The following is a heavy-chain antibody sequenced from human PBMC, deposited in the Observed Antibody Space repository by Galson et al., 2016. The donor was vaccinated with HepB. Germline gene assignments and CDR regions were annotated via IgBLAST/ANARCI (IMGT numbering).Heavy chain of an antibody. D-gene: IGHD3-22*01. CDR1: GGSINSGGYY. CDR3: ARALLTYSRVLHAFDI. Sequence: TLSLTCTVSGGSINSGGYYWNWIRQHPGKGLEWIGYIYYSGSTYYNPSLKSRFTISLDTSKNQFSLKLSSVTAADTAVYYCARALLTYSRVLHAFDIWGQGTVVTVSS. V-gene: IGHV4-31*03. J-gene: IGHJ3*02. CDR2: IYYSGST.